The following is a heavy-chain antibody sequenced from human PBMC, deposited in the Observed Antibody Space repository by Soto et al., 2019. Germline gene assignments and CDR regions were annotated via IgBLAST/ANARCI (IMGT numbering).Heavy chain of an antibody. CDR2: INHSGST. CDR1: GGSFSGYY. CDR3: ERVSGIYYSGMDV. J-gene: IGHJ6*04. Sequence: PSETLSLTCAVYGGSFSGYYWSWIRQPPGKGLEWIGEINHSGSTNYNPSLKSRVTISVDTSKNQFSLKLSSVTAADTAVYYCERVSGIYYSGMDVGGKGTTVTVSS. V-gene: IGHV4-34*01. D-gene: IGHD3-10*01.